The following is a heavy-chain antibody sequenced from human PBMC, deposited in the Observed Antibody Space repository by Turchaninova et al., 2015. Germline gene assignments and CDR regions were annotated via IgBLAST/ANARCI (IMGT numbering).Heavy chain of an antibody. CDR3: ARLSGELDGTDY. Sequence: QVQLQESGPGLVKPSEALSLTCAVSGYSISTGDYWGWSLQPPGKGLAWIGSMYHSGRSTYYNPSLKSRVTISLDTNKNQFSLRLSPVTAADTAVYYCARLSGELDGTDYWGQGTLVTVSS. J-gene: IGHJ4*02. D-gene: IGHD1-26*01. V-gene: IGHV4-38-2*01. CDR1: GYSISTGDY. CDR2: MYHSGRST.